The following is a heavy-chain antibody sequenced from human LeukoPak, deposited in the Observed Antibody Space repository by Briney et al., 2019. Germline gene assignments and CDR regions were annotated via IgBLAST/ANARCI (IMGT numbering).Heavy chain of an antibody. D-gene: IGHD3-22*01. J-gene: IGHJ4*02. CDR1: GFTFEDYA. CDR3: AKDISYYDSSGYFDY. CDR2: ISWNSGSI. Sequence: GRSLRLSCAASGFTFEDYAMHWVRQAPGKGLEWVSGISWNSGSIGYADSVKGRFTISRDNAKNSLYLKMNSMRAEDTALYYCAKDISYYDSSGYFDYWGQGTLVTVSS. V-gene: IGHV3-9*01.